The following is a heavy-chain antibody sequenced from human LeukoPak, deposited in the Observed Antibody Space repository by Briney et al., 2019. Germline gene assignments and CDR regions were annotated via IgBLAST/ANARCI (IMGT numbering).Heavy chain of an antibody. CDR1: GFTFTTSA. V-gene: IGHV1-58*01. CDR3: AAVPNANAWYWDDAFDI. J-gene: IGHJ3*02. Sequence: ASVKVSCKASGFTFTTSAVQWVRQARGQRLEWIGRIVVGSENTDHAQKFQGRLTITRDISTSTAYMELSSLTSDDTAVYYCAAVPNANAWYWDDAFDIWGQGTMVTVSS. CDR2: IVVGSENT. D-gene: IGHD2-8*02.